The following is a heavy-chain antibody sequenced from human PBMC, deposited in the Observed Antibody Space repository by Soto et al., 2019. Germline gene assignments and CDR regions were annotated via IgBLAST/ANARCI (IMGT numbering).Heavy chain of an antibody. CDR3: ASQSSGSYYYYYMDV. CDR1: GFTVNSNY. CDR2: IYSGGST. D-gene: IGHD3-10*01. Sequence: ESGGGLVQPGGSLRLSCAASGFTVNSNYMSWVRQAPGKGLEWVSVIYSGGSTYYADSVKGRFTISRHNSKNTLYLQMNSLRAEDTAVYYCASQSSGSYYYYYMDVWGKGTTVTVSS. V-gene: IGHV3-53*04. J-gene: IGHJ6*03.